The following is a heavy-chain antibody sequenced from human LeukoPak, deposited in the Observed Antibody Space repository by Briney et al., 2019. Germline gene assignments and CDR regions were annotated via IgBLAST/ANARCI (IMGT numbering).Heavy chain of an antibody. CDR1: GDSVRTSNYY. V-gene: IGHV4-61*01. J-gene: IGHJ5*02. CDR2: IHYSGNT. CDR3: ARDKTFGLNNWFDP. Sequence: SETLSLTCTVSGDSVRTSNYYWSWIRQPPGKGLEWIGYIHYSGNTNYNTSLKSRVTISVDTSKSQFSLKLSSVTAADTAVYYCARDKTFGLNNWFDPWGQGTLVTVSS. D-gene: IGHD3-3*01.